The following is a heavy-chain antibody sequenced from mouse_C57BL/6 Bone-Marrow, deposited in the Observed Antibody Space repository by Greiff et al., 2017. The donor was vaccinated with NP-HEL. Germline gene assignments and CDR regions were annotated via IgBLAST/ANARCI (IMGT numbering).Heavy chain of an antibody. V-gene: IGHV7-1*01. CDR3: AREPKLIYEGAMDY. CDR2: SRNKANDYTT. Sequence: EVKLVESGGGLVQSGRSLRLSCATSGFTFSAFYMEWVRQAPGKGLEWIAASRNKANDYTTEYSASVKGRFIVSRDTSQSILYLQMNALRAEDTAIYYCAREPKLIYEGAMDYWGQGTSVTVSS. CDR1: GFTFSAFY. J-gene: IGHJ4*01. D-gene: IGHD2-3*01.